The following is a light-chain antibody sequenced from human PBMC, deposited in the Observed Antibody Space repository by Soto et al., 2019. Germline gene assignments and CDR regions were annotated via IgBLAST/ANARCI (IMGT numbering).Light chain of an antibody. Sequence: DIQITQSPSTLSASVGERVTITCRASQSISSWLAWYQQKPGKAPKLLIYKASSLESGVPSRFSGSGSGTEFTLTISSLQPDDFATYYCQQYNSYWTFGQGTKV. CDR2: KAS. CDR3: QQYNSYWT. CDR1: QSISSW. J-gene: IGKJ1*01. V-gene: IGKV1-5*03.